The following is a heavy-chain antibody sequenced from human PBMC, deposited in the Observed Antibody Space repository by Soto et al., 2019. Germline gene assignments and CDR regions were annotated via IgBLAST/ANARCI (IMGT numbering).Heavy chain of an antibody. Sequence: SVKVSCKASGGTFSSYAISWVRQAPGQGLEWMGGIIPIFGTANYAQKFQGRVTITADESTTTAYMELRSLRSDDTAVYYCARDPYHVLMVNAPNLYGMDVWGQGTTVTVSS. CDR2: IIPIFGTA. CDR1: GGTFSSYA. V-gene: IGHV1-69*13. J-gene: IGHJ6*02. CDR3: ARDPYHVLMVNAPNLYGMDV. D-gene: IGHD2-8*01.